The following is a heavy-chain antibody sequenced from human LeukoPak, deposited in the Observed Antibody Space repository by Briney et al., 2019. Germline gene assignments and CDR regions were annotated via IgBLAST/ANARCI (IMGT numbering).Heavy chain of an antibody. D-gene: IGHD5-12*01. J-gene: IGHJ5*02. CDR3: ARGGSGYDGLNWFDP. CDR2: ISSSSDYI. CDR1: GFTFSSYC. V-gene: IGHV3-21*01. Sequence: GSLRLSCAASGFTFSSYCMNWVRQAPGKGLEWVSSISSSSDYIYYEDSVKGRFTVSRDNAKNSLYLQMNSLRAEDTAVYYCARGGSGYDGLNWFDPWGQGTLVTVSS.